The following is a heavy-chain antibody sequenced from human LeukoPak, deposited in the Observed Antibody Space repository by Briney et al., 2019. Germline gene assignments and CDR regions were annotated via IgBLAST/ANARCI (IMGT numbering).Heavy chain of an antibody. D-gene: IGHD1-26*01. V-gene: IGHV3-30*18. J-gene: IGHJ4*02. CDR2: ISYDGSNK. CDR1: GFTFSSYG. Sequence: PGGSLRLSCAASGFTFSSYGMHWVRQAPGKGLEWVAVISYDGSNKYYADSVKGRFTISRDNSKNTLYLQMNSLRAEDTAVYYCAKIVGATNEDLAYWGQGTLVTVSS. CDR3: AKIVGATNEDLAY.